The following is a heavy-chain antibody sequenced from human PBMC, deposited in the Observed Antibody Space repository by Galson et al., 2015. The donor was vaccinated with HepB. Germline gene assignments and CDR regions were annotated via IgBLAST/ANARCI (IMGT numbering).Heavy chain of an antibody. D-gene: IGHD6-19*01. J-gene: IGHJ6*02. CDR1: GYTFTGYY. V-gene: IGHV1-2*02. CDR2: INPNSGGT. Sequence: SVKVSCKASGYTFTGYYMHWVRQAPGQGLEWMGWINPNSGGTNYAQKFQGRVTMTRDTSISTAYMELSRLRSDDTAVYYCARVLIDSSGWSQLIYYYYYGMDVWGQGTTVTVSS. CDR3: ARVLIDSSGWSQLIYYYYYGMDV.